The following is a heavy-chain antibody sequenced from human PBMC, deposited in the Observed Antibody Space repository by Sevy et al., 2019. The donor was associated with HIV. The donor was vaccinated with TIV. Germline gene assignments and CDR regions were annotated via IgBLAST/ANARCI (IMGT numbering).Heavy chain of an antibody. CDR3: AHETFGRFES. Sequence: GESLRLSCAASGFTFSANWMNWVRQAPGKGLEWVANIKGDGCDKHYVDSVEGRFTISRDNAKNLLYLQMNSLRVEDTAVYYCAHETFGRFESWGQGTLVTVSS. CDR2: IKGDGCDK. V-gene: IGHV3-7*01. J-gene: IGHJ4*02. D-gene: IGHD3-16*01. CDR1: GFTFSANW.